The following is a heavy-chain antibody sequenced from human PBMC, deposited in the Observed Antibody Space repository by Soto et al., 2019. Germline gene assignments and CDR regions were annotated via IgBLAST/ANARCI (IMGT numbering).Heavy chain of an antibody. V-gene: IGHV3-15*01. CDR1: GFTFSDAW. Sequence: EVQLVESGGGLVTPGESLRLSCVASGFTFSDAWMSWVRQAPGKGLEWIGRITSKSAGETTAYAAPVKGRFTISRDDIKNTLYLQVNSLKTEDTGIYYCYTEHTLFMAHWGQGTLVTVSS. J-gene: IGHJ4*02. CDR2: ITSKSAGETT. CDR3: YTEHTLFMAH.